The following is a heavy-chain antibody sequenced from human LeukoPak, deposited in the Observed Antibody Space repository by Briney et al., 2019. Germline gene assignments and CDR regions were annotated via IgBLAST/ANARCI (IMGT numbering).Heavy chain of an antibody. CDR1: GFTFSSYA. CDR2: IYGNGATT. D-gene: IGHD5-12*01. J-gene: IGHJ4*02. V-gene: IGHV3-23*01. CDR3: ARKYSGFDY. Sequence: GGSLRLSCAVSGFTFSSYAMNWVRRAPGKGLEWVSIIYGNGATTDYADSVKGRFTISRDDSKNTLYLQMNSLRAEDTAVYYCARKYSGFDYWGQGTLVTVSS.